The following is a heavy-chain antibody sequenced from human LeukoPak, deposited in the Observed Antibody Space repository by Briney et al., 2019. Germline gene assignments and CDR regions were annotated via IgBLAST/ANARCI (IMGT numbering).Heavy chain of an antibody. CDR2: IYPGDSDT. J-gene: IGHJ4*02. CDR1: GYRFTSYW. Sequence: EESLKISCKGSGYRFTSYWIGWVRQMPGKGLEWMGIIYPGDSDTRYSPSFQGQVTISADKSISTAYPQWSSLKASDTAMYYCARGKVDSGSYYGYFDYWGQGTLVTVSS. V-gene: IGHV5-51*01. CDR3: ARGKVDSGSYYGYFDY. D-gene: IGHD1-26*01.